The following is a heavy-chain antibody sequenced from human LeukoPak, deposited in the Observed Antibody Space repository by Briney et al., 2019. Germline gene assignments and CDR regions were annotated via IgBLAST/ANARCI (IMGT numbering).Heavy chain of an antibody. Sequence: GGSLRLSCVASGLSFSSYWMSWVRQAPGKGLEWVANIKQDGSEKYYVDSVKGRFTISRDNAKNSLYLQMNSLRAEDTAVYFCAREQHYDFWSGPAWDYWGQGTLVTVSS. J-gene: IGHJ4*02. D-gene: IGHD3-3*01. CDR1: GLSFSSYW. CDR3: AREQHYDFWSGPAWDY. V-gene: IGHV3-7*01. CDR2: IKQDGSEK.